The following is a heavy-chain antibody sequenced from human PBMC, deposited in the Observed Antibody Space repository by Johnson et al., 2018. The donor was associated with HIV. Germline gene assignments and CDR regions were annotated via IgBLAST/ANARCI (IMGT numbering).Heavy chain of an antibody. CDR2: IYNDGNT. CDR1: GFTVSSNY. CDR3: ARDQDDAFDI. V-gene: IGHV3-66*03. J-gene: IGHJ3*02. Sequence: VQLVESGGGLIQPGGSLRLSCAASGFTVSSNYMSWVRQAPGKGLEWVSVIYNDGNTYYADSVKGRFTISRDNSKNTLHLQMNSLRAEDAAVYYCARDQDDAFDIWGQGTMVTVSS.